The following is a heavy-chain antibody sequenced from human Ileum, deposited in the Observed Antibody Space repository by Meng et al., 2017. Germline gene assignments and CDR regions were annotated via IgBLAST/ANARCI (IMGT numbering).Heavy chain of an antibody. Sequence: GESLKISCAASGFNIVDYDMHWVRQPPGKGLEWVSGISRNGGSTGYADSVKGRFTISKDNAKNSLYLQMNSLTAEDTAFYYCAARRVREVGGYWGQGTLVTVSS. V-gene: IGHV3-20*04. J-gene: IGHJ4*02. CDR3: AARRVREVGGY. D-gene: IGHD1-26*01. CDR2: ISRNGGST. CDR1: GFNIVDYD.